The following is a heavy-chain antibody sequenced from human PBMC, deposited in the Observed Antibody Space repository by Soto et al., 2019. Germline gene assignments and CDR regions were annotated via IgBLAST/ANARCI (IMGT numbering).Heavy chain of an antibody. CDR1: GFTFSSYS. V-gene: IGHV3-48*01. Sequence: GSLRLSCAASGFTFSSYSMNWVRQAPGKGLEWVSYISSSSSTIYYADSVKGRFTISRDNAENSLYLQMNSLRAEDTAVYYCARDLAGYYYYYYMDVWGKGTTVTVSS. CDR2: ISSSSSTI. CDR3: ARDLAGYYYYYYMDV. J-gene: IGHJ6*03.